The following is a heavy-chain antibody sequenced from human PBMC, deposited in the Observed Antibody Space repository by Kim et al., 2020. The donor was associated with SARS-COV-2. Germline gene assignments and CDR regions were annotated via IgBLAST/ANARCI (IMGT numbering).Heavy chain of an antibody. Sequence: GGTNYEQKFQGRVTMTRDTSISTAYMELNRLRSDDTAVYYCARGSSSWSFWGQGTLVTVSS. V-gene: IGHV1-2*02. D-gene: IGHD6-13*01. CDR3: ARGSSSWSF. J-gene: IGHJ4*02. CDR2: GGT.